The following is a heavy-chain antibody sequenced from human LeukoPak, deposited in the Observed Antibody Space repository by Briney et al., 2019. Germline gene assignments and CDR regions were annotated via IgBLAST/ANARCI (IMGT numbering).Heavy chain of an antibody. CDR1: GFAFSSYG. Sequence: GGSLRLSCAASGFAFSSYGMNWVRQAPGRGLEWVSFIYSSVTHYSDSVKGRFTISRDNSRNTLFLQMNSLRAEDTAVYYCARRAGAYSHPYDYWGQGTLVTVSS. D-gene: IGHD4/OR15-4a*01. V-gene: IGHV3-23*05. J-gene: IGHJ4*02. CDR3: ARRAGAYSHPYDY. CDR2: IYSSVT.